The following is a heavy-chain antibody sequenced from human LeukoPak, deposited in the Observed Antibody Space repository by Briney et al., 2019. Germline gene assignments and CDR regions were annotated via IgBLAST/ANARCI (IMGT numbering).Heavy chain of an antibody. D-gene: IGHD3-10*01. J-gene: IGHJ5*02. Sequence: GGSLRLSYAASGFTFSSYGMHWVRQAPGKGLEWVAVIWYDGSNKYYADSVKGRFTISRDNSKNTLYLQMNSLRAEDTAVYYCARDVDYYGSGSYRNWFDPRGQGTLVTVSS. CDR2: IWYDGSNK. CDR1: GFTFSSYG. CDR3: ARDVDYYGSGSYRNWFDP. V-gene: IGHV3-33*01.